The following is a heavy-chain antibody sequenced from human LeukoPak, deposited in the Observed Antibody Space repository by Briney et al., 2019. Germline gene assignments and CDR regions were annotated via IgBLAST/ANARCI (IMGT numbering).Heavy chain of an antibody. CDR3: AKVRVTGNYYFDY. Sequence: HTGGSLRLSCAASRFTFNNYAMSWVRQAPGKGLEWVSAISGSGGSTYYADSVKGRFTISRDNSKNTLYLQMNSLRAEDTAVYYCAKVRVTGNYYFDYWGQGTLVTVSS. V-gene: IGHV3-23*01. J-gene: IGHJ4*02. CDR1: RFTFNNYA. CDR2: ISGSGGST. D-gene: IGHD2-21*02.